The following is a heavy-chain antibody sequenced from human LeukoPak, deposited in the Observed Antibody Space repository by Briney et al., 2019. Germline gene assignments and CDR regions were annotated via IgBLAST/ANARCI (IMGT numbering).Heavy chain of an antibody. CDR3: ARCDMGFDDYSNPPYDY. J-gene: IGHJ4*02. D-gene: IGHD4-11*01. CDR1: GYTFTSYG. Sequence: ASVKVSCKASGYTFTSYGISWVRQAPGQGLEWMGWISAYNGNTNCAQKLQGRVTMTTDTSTSTAYMELRSLRSDDTAVYYCARCDMGFDDYSNPPYDYWAREPWSPSPQ. V-gene: IGHV1-18*01. CDR2: ISAYNGNT.